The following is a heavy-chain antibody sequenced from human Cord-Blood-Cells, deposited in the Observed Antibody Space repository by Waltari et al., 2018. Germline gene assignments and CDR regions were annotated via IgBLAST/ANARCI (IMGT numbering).Heavy chain of an antibody. D-gene: IGHD5-12*01. J-gene: IGHJ4*02. CDR3: ARGPYSGYDFGVY. CDR2: INPSGGST. Sequence: QLVQSGAEVKKPGASVQDSCKASGYTFPTYYMHWVRQAAGQGLEWMGIINPSGGSTSYAQKFKGRVTMTRDTSTSRVYMGLISLRSEDTAVYYCARGPYSGYDFGVYWGQGTLVTVSS. CDR1: GYTFPTYY. V-gene: IGHV1-46*01.